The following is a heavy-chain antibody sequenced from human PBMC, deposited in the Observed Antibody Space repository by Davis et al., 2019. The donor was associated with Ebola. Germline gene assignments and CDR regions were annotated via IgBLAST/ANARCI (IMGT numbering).Heavy chain of an antibody. Sequence: GESLKISCAASGFTFSSYGMHWVRQAPGKGLEWVAVLWYDGRNKYYADSVKGRFTISRDNSKNTLYLQMNSLRAEDTAVYYCARSRHIVVVIGYYGMDVWGQGTTVTVSS. CDR2: LWYDGRNK. CDR3: ARSRHIVVVIGYYGMDV. J-gene: IGHJ6*02. CDR1: GFTFSSYG. V-gene: IGHV3-33*01. D-gene: IGHD2-21*01.